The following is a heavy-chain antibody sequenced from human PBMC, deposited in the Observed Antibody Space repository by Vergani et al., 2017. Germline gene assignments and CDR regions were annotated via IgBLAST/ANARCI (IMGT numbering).Heavy chain of an antibody. CDR3: TTDPRYCCDGSCYRLRDHHYYGMDV. CDR1: GFSFRNAW. J-gene: IGHJ6*04. Sequence: EVQLVESGGGIVKPGGSLRLSCVASGFSFRNAWMNWVRRTPGKGLEWVGRIKSTFDRGTTDYAAAVKGRFTISRDDSKNTLFLQMNGLKSVDIGVYYCTTDPRYCCDGSCYRLRDHHYYGMDVWGKGTTVTVSS. V-gene: IGHV3-15*07. D-gene: IGHD2-15*01. CDR2: IKSTFDRGTT.